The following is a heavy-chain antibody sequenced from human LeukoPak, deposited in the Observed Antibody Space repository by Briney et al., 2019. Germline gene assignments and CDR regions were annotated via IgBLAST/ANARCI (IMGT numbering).Heavy chain of an antibody. D-gene: IGHD6-13*01. CDR1: GFTFSSYG. CDR2: ISYDGSNK. CDR3: ARDKVLGSSWYRGFDY. Sequence: PGGSLRLSCAASGFTFSSYGMHWVRQAPGKGLEWVAVISYDGSNKYYADSVKGRFTISRDNSKNRLYLQMNSLRAEDTAVYYCARDKVLGSSWYRGFDYWGQGTLVTVSS. J-gene: IGHJ4*02. V-gene: IGHV3-30*13.